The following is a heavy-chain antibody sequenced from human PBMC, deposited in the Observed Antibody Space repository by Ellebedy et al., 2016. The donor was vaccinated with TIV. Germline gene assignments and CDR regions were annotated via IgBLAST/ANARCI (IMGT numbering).Heavy chain of an antibody. CDR3: ATILVSGRWYFDW. CDR1: GFTFSTYA. Sequence: GGSLRLSCAASGFTFSTYAMNWVRQAPGKGLEWVSSIDGRGVSAYYADSVKGRFTISRDNSKNTLYLQMNSLRAEDTAVYYCATILVSGRWYFDWWGQGTLVTVSS. J-gene: IGHJ4*02. CDR2: IDGRGVSA. V-gene: IGHV3-23*01. D-gene: IGHD6-19*01.